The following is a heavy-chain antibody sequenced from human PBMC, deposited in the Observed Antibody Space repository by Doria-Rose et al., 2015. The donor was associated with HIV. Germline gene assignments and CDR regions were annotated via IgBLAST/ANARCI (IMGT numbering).Heavy chain of an antibody. V-gene: IGHV3-48*02. CDR3: ARVEGKYYYYGMGV. Sequence: MNWVRQAPGKGLEWVSYISSSSSTIYYTDSVKGRFTISRDNAKNSLYLQMNSLRDEDTAVYYCARVEGKYYYYGMGVWGQGTTVTVSS. J-gene: IGHJ6*02. CDR2: ISSSSSTI. D-gene: IGHD3-10*01.